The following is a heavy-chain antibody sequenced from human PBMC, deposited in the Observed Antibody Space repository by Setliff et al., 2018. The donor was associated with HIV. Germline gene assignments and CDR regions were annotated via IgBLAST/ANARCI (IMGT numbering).Heavy chain of an antibody. CDR2: IIPIFGTA. D-gene: IGHD6-13*01. CDR1: GGTFSSYA. Sequence: GASVKVSCKASGGTFSSYAISWVRQAPGQGLEWMGGIIPIFGTANYAQKFQGRVTITADESTSTAYMELGSLRSEDTAVYYCVTSEPYNSSPFHWGQGTLVTVSS. CDR3: VTSEPYNSSPFH. V-gene: IGHV1-69*13. J-gene: IGHJ4*02.